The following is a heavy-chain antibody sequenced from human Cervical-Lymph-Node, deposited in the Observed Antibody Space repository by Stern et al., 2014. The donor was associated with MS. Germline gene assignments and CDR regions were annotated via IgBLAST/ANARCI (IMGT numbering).Heavy chain of an antibody. CDR3: ATPGDYGILTGFRD. D-gene: IGHD3-9*01. V-gene: IGHV4-39*01. CDR2: IYESGTT. J-gene: IGHJ4*02. Sequence: QVQLQQSGPGLVKPSETLSLTCTVSRGSISSSSYCWGWIRQPPGKGLEWIGIIYESGTTYYNPSLKSRVTISVDTSKNQFSLKLNFVTAADTAMYYCATPGDYGILTGFRDWGQGTLVTVSS. CDR1: RGSISSSSYC.